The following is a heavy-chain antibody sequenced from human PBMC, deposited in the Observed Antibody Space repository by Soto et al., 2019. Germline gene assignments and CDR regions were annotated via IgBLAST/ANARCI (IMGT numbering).Heavy chain of an antibody. J-gene: IGHJ4*02. CDR2: IIPIFGTA. D-gene: IGHD3-16*02. V-gene: IGHV1-69*12. CDR1: GGTFSSYA. CDR3: ARGAAYVWGSYRYSNDY. Sequence: QVQLVRSGAEVKKPGSSVKVSCKASGGTFSSYAISWVRQAPGQGLEWMGGIIPIFGTANYAQKFQGRVTITADESTSTAYMELSSLRSEDTAVYYCARGAAYVWGSYRYSNDYWGQGTLVTVSS.